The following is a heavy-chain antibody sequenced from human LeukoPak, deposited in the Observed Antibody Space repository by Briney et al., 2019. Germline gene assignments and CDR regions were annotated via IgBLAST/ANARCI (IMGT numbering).Heavy chain of an antibody. V-gene: IGHV1-18*01. Sequence: ASVKVSCKASGYTFTSYGISWVRQAPGQGLEWMGWISAYNGNTNYAQKLQGRVTMSTDTSTSTAYMELRSLRSDDTAVYYCARVRYYYDNPNYWGQGTLVTVSS. CDR1: GYTFTSYG. J-gene: IGHJ4*02. CDR3: ARVRYYYDNPNY. CDR2: ISAYNGNT. D-gene: IGHD3-22*01.